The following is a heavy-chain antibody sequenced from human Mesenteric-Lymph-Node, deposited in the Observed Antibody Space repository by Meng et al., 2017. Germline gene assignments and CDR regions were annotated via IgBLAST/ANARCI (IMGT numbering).Heavy chain of an antibody. V-gene: IGHV3-23*01. Sequence: GESLKISCAASGFTFSSYAMSWVRQAPGKGLEWVSAISASGVITYYADSVKGRFTISRDNSKNTLSLQMTSLRAEDTAVYYCAKVWSSVAAGGRFDYWGQGTLVTVSS. J-gene: IGHJ4*02. CDR3: AKVWSSVAAGGRFDY. CDR2: ISASGVIT. D-gene: IGHD6-13*01. CDR1: GFTFSSYA.